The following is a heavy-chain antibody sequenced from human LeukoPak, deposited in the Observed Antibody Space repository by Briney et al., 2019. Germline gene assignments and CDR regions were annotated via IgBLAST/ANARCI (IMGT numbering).Heavy chain of an antibody. J-gene: IGHJ6*02. V-gene: IGHV1-18*01. CDR3: ARDPVVRCSGGSCYSYYYGMDV. Sequence: ASVKVSCKASGYTFTSYGISWVRQAPGQGLEWMGWISAYNGNTNYAQKLQGRVTMTTDTSTSTAYMELRSLRSGDTAVYYCARDPVVRCSGGSCYSYYYGMDVWGQGTTVTVSS. CDR2: ISAYNGNT. D-gene: IGHD2-15*01. CDR1: GYTFTSYG.